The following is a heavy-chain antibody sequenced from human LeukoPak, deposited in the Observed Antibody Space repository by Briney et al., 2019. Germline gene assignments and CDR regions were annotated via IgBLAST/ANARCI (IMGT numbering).Heavy chain of an antibody. Sequence: GGSLRLSCAASGFTFSSYGMHWLRQAPAKGLQWVTVIWYDGSNKYYADSVKGRFTISRDNSKNTLYLQMNSLRAEDTAVYYCARHHSFYSGSYTPLPDFDYWGQGTLVTVSS. CDR2: IWYDGSNK. CDR1: GFTFSSYG. J-gene: IGHJ4*02. CDR3: ARHHSFYSGSYTPLPDFDY. V-gene: IGHV3-33*08. D-gene: IGHD1-26*01.